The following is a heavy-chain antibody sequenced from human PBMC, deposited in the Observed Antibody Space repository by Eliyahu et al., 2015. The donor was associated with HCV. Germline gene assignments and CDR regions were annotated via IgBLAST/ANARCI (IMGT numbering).Heavy chain of an antibody. V-gene: IGHV3-23*01. Sequence: EVQLLESGGGLVXPGGSLRLSCAASGFTFSSYAXXWVRRAPGKGLEWVSAISGSGGSTYYADSVKGRFTISRDNSKNTLYLQMNSLRAEDTAVYYCAKGPYDSSGYYWLGGAGAFYFDYWGQGTLVTVSS. CDR1: GFTFSSYA. CDR2: ISGSGGST. CDR3: AKGPYDSSGYYWLGGAGAFYFDY. J-gene: IGHJ4*02. D-gene: IGHD3-22*01.